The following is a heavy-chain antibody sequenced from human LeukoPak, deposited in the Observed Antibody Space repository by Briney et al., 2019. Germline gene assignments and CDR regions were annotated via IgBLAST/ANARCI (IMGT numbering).Heavy chain of an antibody. CDR1: GYSFTSYW. V-gene: IGHV5-10-1*01. CDR3: ARVDTAMVPSPYYYYRMDV. J-gene: IGHJ6*04. D-gene: IGHD5-18*01. CDR2: IDSSDSYT. Sequence: GESLKISCKGSGYSFTSYWISWVRQMPGKGLEWMGRIDSSDSYTKYSPPLQGHVTISADKSISTAYLQWSSLKASDTAMYYCARVDTAMVPSPYYYYRMDVWGKGTTVTVSS.